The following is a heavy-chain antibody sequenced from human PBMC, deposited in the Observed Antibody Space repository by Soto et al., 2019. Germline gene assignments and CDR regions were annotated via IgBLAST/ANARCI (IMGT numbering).Heavy chain of an antibody. V-gene: IGHV3-11*06. CDR3: ARHTSGWHYYDY. D-gene: IGHD6-19*01. CDR2: ISGSSRYT. J-gene: IGHJ4*02. Sequence: PGGSLRFSCAASGFTFCDHYMNSIRQAPGKGLEWVSYISGSSRYTNFADSVKGRFTISRDNAKNSLYLQMNILRAEYTAVYYCARHTSGWHYYDYWGQGTPVTVAS. CDR1: GFTFCDHY.